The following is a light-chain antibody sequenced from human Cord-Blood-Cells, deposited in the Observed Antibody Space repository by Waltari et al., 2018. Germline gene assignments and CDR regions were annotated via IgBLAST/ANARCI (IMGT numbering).Light chain of an antibody. V-gene: IGKV1-9*01. Sequence: IQLTQSPSSLSASVGARVTITCRASQGISSYLAWYQQKPGKAPKLLIYAASTLQSGGPSRFSGSGSGTDFTLTISSLQPEDFATDYCQQLNSYPLTFGGGTKVEIK. CDR1: QGISSY. CDR2: AAS. J-gene: IGKJ4*01. CDR3: QQLNSYPLT.